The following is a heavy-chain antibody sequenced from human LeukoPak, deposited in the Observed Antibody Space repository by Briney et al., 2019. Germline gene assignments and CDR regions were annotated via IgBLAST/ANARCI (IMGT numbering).Heavy chain of an antibody. CDR3: AYGKYYFDY. CDR2: IYPGDSDT. J-gene: IGHJ4*02. CDR1: GYRFTSNW. D-gene: IGHD3-16*01. Sequence: GESLMISCKGSGYRFTSNWIAWVRQMPGKGLEWMGIIYPGDSDTRYSPSLQGQVTISADKSISTAYLQWSSLRASDTAIYFCAYGKYYFDYWGQGTLVTVSS. V-gene: IGHV5-51*01.